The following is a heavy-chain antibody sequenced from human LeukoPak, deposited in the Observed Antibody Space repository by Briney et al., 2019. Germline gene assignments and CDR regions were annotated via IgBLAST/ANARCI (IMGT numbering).Heavy chain of an antibody. D-gene: IGHD6-19*01. CDR1: GGSLSSGSHY. CDR3: ARLTVHRTAVAGTLDY. Sequence: SETLSLTCSVSGGSLSSGSHYWGWIRQPPGKGLEWIGSIHYSGNTYYNPSLKSRVTISVDTSKNQLFLNLNSVIAADTAVYYCARLTVHRTAVAGTLDYWGQGTLVTVSS. J-gene: IGHJ4*02. CDR2: IHYSGNT. V-gene: IGHV4-39*01.